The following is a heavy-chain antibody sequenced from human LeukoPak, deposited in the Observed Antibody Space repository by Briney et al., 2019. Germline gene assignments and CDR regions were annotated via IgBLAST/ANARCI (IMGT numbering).Heavy chain of an antibody. CDR2: TSYDGSIK. CDR1: GFTFSSFG. V-gene: IGHV3-30*18. Sequence: PGRSLRLSCAASGFTFSSFGIHWVRQAPGKGLEWVAVTSYDGSIKYYAASVKGRFTISRDNSKNTLYLQMNSLRPEDTAVYYCAKDRYSSSWYPDYWGQGTLVTVSS. J-gene: IGHJ4*02. CDR3: AKDRYSSSWYPDY. D-gene: IGHD6-13*01.